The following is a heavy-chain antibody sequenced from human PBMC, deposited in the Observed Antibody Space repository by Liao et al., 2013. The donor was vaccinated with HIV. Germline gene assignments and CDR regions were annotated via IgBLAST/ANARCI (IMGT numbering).Heavy chain of an antibody. CDR2: IYASGST. J-gene: IGHJ5*02. CDR1: GGSISSGSYY. D-gene: IGHD1-26*01. V-gene: IGHV4-61*02. Sequence: QVQLQESGPGLVKPSQTLSLTCTVSGGSISSGSYYWSWIRQPAGKGLEWIGHIYASGSTDYNPSLKSRVTISVDRSKNQFSLKLSSVTAADTAVYYCARGQTGGWFDPWGQGTLVTVSS. CDR3: ARGQTGGWFDP.